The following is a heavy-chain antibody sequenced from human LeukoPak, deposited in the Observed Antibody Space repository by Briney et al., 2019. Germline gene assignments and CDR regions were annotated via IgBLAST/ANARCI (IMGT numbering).Heavy chain of an antibody. Sequence: GGSLRLSCAASGFTFSAYAMSWVRQAPGKGLEWVSAISRNGSSTDYADSVKGRFTISRDNSKNTLYLQMNSLRPEDTAVYYCAKGGDILTGYYLYWYFDLWGRGTLVTVSS. D-gene: IGHD3-9*01. CDR2: ISRNGSST. V-gene: IGHV3-23*01. CDR3: AKGGDILTGYYLYWYFDL. CDR1: GFTFSAYA. J-gene: IGHJ2*01.